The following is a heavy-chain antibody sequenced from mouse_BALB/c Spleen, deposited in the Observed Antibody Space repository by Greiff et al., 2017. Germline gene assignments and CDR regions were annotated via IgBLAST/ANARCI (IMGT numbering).Heavy chain of an antibody. CDR2: IDTSDSYT. Sequence: QVQLQQPGAELVKPGASVKMSCKASGYTFTSYWMHWVKQRPGQGLEWIGVIDTSDSYTSYNQKFKGKATLTVDTSSSTAYMQLSSLTSEDSAVYYCTRRDYYGSSYDYWGQGTTLTVSS. CDR1: GYTFTSYW. J-gene: IGHJ2*01. V-gene: IGHV1S127*01. D-gene: IGHD1-1*01. CDR3: TRRDYYGSSYDY.